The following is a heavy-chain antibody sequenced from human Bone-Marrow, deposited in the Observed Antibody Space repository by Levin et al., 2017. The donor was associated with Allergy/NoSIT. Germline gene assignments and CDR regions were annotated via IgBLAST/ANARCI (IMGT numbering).Heavy chain of an antibody. CDR1: AFTFSSYG. Sequence: LTCAASAFTFSSYGMHWVRQAPGKGLEWVAVIWYDGSYKYYADSVKGRFTISRDNSKNTLYLQMNSLRAEDTAVYYCARERTGNSGEFDYWGQGTLVTVSS. D-gene: IGHD1-1*01. J-gene: IGHJ4*02. CDR3: ARERTGNSGEFDY. CDR2: IWYDGSYK. V-gene: IGHV3-33*01.